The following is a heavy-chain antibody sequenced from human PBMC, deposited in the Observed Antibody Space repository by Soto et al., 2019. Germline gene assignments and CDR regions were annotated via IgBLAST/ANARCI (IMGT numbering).Heavy chain of an antibody. CDR3: VRDPSRRSPPDF. CDR2: IYSGGST. V-gene: IGHV3-66*01. J-gene: IGHJ4*02. CDR1: GFTVSSNY. Sequence: GGSLRLSCAASGFTVSSNYMSWVRQAPGKGLEWVSVIYSGGSTYYADSVKGRFTISRDNSKNTLYLQMNSLRAEDTAVYYCVRDPSRRSPPDFWGQGTLVTVSS.